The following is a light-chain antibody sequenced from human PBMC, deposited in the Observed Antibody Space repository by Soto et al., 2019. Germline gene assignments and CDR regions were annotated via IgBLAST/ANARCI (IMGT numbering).Light chain of an antibody. V-gene: IGLV2-14*03. CDR1: SSDIGGYNY. CDR3: ASYASSNTVL. Sequence: QSVLTQPASVSGSPGQSITISCTGTSSDIGGYNYVSWYQQHPGKAPKLMIYVVSDRPSGVSNRFSGSKSGNTASLTISGLQAEDEADYYCASYASSNTVLFGGGTKLTVL. J-gene: IGLJ2*01. CDR2: VVS.